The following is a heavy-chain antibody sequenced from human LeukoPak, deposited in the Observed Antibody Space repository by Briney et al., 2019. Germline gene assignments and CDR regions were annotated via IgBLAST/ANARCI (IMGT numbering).Heavy chain of an antibody. J-gene: IGHJ4*02. Sequence: SETLSLTCTVSGDSISSYYWSWIRQPPGKGLEWIGYIHTSGSTNYNPSLKSRVTISVDTSKNQFSLKLSSVTAADTAVYYCARDLGSGSYYLDYWGQGTLVTVSS. CDR2: IHTSGST. CDR1: GDSISSYY. V-gene: IGHV4-4*09. CDR3: ARDLGSGSYYLDY. D-gene: IGHD3-10*01.